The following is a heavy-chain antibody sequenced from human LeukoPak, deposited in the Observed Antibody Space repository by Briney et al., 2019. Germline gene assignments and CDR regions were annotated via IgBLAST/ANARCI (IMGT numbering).Heavy chain of an antibody. Sequence: SETLSLTCGVSGGSISSGSYSWSWIRQPPGKGLEWIGYMFYTGNTYYNPSLKSRVTISVDTSKNQFSLKLSSVTAADTAVYYCARGISRSGYYYDSSGRRFQHWGQGTLVTVSS. D-gene: IGHD3-22*01. J-gene: IGHJ1*01. V-gene: IGHV4-30-4*07. CDR1: GGSISSGSYS. CDR2: MFYTGNT. CDR3: ARGISRSGYYYDSSGRRFQH.